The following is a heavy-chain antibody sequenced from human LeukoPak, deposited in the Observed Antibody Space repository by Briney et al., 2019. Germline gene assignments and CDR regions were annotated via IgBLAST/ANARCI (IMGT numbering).Heavy chain of an antibody. V-gene: IGHV3-21*05. D-gene: IGHD4-23*01. Sequence: GGTLSLSCEVSGFTFSTYGMSWVRQAPGKGLEWVSYISSSGSDIYYADSVKGRFTISRDNAKNSLYLHMNSLRAEDTAVYYCARDYGGSSPFDYWGQGTLVTVSS. CDR2: ISSSGSDI. CDR1: GFTFSTYG. J-gene: IGHJ4*02. CDR3: ARDYGGSSPFDY.